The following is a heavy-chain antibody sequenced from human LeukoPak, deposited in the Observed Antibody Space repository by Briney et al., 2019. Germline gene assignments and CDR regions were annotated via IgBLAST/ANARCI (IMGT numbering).Heavy chain of an antibody. Sequence: SETLSLTCTVSIGSISNYYWSWIRQPPGKGLEWIGYISYSGSTKYNPSLKSRVTISVDTSKNQFSLKLSSVTAADTAVYYCARNRAKGGIAAAGRNWFDPWGQGTLVTVSS. J-gene: IGHJ5*02. D-gene: IGHD6-13*01. CDR2: ISYSGST. CDR1: IGSISNYY. V-gene: IGHV4-59*12. CDR3: ARNRAKGGIAAAGRNWFDP.